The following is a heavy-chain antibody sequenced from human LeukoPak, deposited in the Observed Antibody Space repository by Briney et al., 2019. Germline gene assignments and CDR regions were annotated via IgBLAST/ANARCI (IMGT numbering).Heavy chain of an antibody. J-gene: IGHJ6*02. D-gene: IGHD2/OR15-2a*01. V-gene: IGHV4-30-4*01. CDR3: AREGIRVNYYYYGKDV. CDR1: GGSISSGDYY. Sequence: SETLSLTCTVSGGSISSGDYYWSWIRQPPGKGLEWIGYIYYSGSTYYNPSLKSRVTISVDTSKNQFSLKLSSVTAADTAVYYCAREGIRVNYYYYGKDVWGQGTTVTVSS. CDR2: IYYSGST.